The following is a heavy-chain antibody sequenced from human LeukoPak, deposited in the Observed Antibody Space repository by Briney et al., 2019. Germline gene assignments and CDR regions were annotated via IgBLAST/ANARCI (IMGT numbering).Heavy chain of an antibody. CDR2: TNSGGTT. Sequence: GGSLRLSCAASGFTVSTNYMSWVRQAPGKGLEWVSVTNSGGTTHYAESVKSRFTISRDNSKNTVYLQMNSLRTEDTAMYYCARDQNVWGQGTTVTVSS. CDR3: ARDQNV. J-gene: IGHJ6*02. CDR1: GFTVSTNY. V-gene: IGHV3-66*02.